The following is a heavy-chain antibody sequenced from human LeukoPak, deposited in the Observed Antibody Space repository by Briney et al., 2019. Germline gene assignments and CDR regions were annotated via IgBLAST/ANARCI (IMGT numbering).Heavy chain of an antibody. V-gene: IGHV4-34*01. CDR3: ARWQQWLRYYFDY. D-gene: IGHD6-19*01. CDR1: GGSFSGYY. Sequence: SETLSLTCAVYGGSFSGYYWSWIRQSPGKGLEWIGEINHSGSTNYNPSLKSRVTISVDTSQNQYSLKLRSVTAADTAVYYCARWQQWLRYYFDYWGQGTLVTVSS. J-gene: IGHJ4*02. CDR2: INHSGST.